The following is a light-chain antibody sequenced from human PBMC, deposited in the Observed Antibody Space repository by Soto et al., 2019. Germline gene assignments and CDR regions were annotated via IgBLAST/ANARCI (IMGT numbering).Light chain of an antibody. CDR1: QNIKTY. CDR3: QQYNSFSLIT. V-gene: IGKV1-5*01. J-gene: IGKJ5*01. Sequence: DVPMTQTPSSLSASGGHSATTTCGPSQNIKTYLNWYQQKPGKAPKILISDASILENGVPSRFSGTGSGTEFTLTISSLQPDDFATYFCQQYNSFSLITFGQGTRLEI. CDR2: DAS.